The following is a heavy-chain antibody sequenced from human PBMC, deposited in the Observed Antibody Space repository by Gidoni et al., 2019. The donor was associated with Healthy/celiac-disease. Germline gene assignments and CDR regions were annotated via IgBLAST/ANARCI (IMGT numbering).Heavy chain of an antibody. CDR2: ISSSSSTI. Sequence: EVQLVESGGGLVQPGGSLRLSCAASGFTFSSYSMNWVRQAPGKGLEWVSYISSSSSTIYYADSVKGRFTISRDNAKNSLYLQMNSLRDEDTAVYYCARQGLPYGIDDAFDIWGQGTMVTVSS. CDR1: GFTFSSYS. J-gene: IGHJ3*02. V-gene: IGHV3-48*02. D-gene: IGHD4-17*01. CDR3: ARQGLPYGIDDAFDI.